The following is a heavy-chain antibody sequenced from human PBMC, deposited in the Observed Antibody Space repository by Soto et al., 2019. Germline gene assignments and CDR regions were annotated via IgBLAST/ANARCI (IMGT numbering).Heavy chain of an antibody. Sequence: LSLTCAVYGGSFSGYYWSWIRQPPGKGLEWIGEINHSGSTNYNPSLKSRVTISVDTSKNQLSLKLSSVTAADTAVYYCARDFLYYYDSSGYYYSYYYYGMDVWGQGTTVTVSS. CDR2: INHSGST. CDR3: ARDFLYYYDSSGYYYSYYYYGMDV. CDR1: GGSFSGYY. D-gene: IGHD3-22*01. V-gene: IGHV4-34*01. J-gene: IGHJ6*02.